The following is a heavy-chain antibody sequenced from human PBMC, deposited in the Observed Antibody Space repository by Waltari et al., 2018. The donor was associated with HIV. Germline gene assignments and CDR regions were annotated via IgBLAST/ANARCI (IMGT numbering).Heavy chain of an antibody. CDR1: GGSISSDHAY. Sequence: QLQLQESGPGLVKASETLSLTCPVSGGSISSDHAYWGWIRQPPGKGLEWIGNIFYPGGTYSNPSLKSRLTMSVDTSKNQFSLKLSSVTAADTALYYCARPARDIGGGSNFDSWGQGTLVTVSS. CDR3: ARPARDIGGGSNFDS. J-gene: IGHJ4*02. V-gene: IGHV4-39*01. D-gene: IGHD2-15*01. CDR2: IFYPGGT.